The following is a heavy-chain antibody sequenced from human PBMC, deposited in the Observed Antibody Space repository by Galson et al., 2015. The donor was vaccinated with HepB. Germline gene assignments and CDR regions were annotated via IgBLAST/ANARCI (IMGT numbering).Heavy chain of an antibody. CDR1: GFAFGNYG. D-gene: IGHD6-19*01. J-gene: IGHJ4*02. CDR2: IWKDGSNK. CDR3: AREDATITVAAPEY. V-gene: IGHV3-33*01. Sequence: LRLSCAASGFAFGNYGMHWVRQAPGKGLEWMALIWKDGSNKHYADSLKGRFGISRDNTKNTLFLEADSLRAEDTAVYYCAREDATITVAAPEYWGQGVLVTVSS.